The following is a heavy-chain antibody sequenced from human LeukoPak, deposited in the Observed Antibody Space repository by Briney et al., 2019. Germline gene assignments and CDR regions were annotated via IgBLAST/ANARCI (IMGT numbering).Heavy chain of an antibody. Sequence: SETLSLTCAVSVGSINSINWWGWVRQPPGQGLEWIGEMYHTGGFNYNPSLKSRVTISLDKSQNQFSLRLSSVTAADTAVYYCARNPRDGHTFDYWGQGTLVTVSS. V-gene: IGHV4-4*02. CDR1: VGSINSINW. J-gene: IGHJ4*02. CDR2: MYHTGGF. CDR3: ARNPRDGHTFDY.